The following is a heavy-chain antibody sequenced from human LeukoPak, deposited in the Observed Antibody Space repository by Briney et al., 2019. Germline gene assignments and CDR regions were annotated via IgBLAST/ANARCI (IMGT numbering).Heavy chain of an antibody. CDR1: GHTFTGYY. CDR3: ATEIFGVAYD. J-gene: IGHJ4*02. Sequence: ASVKVSCKASGHTFTGYYMHWVRQAPGQGLEWMGWINPNSGGTNYAQKFQGRVTMTRDTSISTAYMELSRLRSDDTAVYYCATEIFGVAYDWGQGTLVTVSS. D-gene: IGHD3-3*01. V-gene: IGHV1-2*02. CDR2: INPNSGGT.